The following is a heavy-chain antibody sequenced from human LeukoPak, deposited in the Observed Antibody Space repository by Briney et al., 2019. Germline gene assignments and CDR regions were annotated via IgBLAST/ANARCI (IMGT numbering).Heavy chain of an antibody. CDR2: ISYDGSNK. V-gene: IGHV3-30*03. Sequence: GRSLRLSCAASGFTFSSYGMHWVRQAPGKGLEWVAVISYDGSNKYYADSVKGRFTISRDNSKNTLYLQMNSLRAEDTAVYYCARKTDIVATIDYWGQGTLVTVSS. CDR1: GFTFSSYG. CDR3: ARKTDIVATIDY. J-gene: IGHJ4*02. D-gene: IGHD5-12*01.